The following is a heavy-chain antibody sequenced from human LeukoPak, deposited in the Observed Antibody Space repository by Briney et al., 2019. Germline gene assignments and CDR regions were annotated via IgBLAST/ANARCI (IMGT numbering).Heavy chain of an antibody. J-gene: IGHJ4*02. Sequence: PGGSLRLSCAASGLTFNNYAMSWVRQAPGKGLEWVSAISGSGGNTYYADSVKGRFTISRDNSKNTLYLQMNSLRAEDTAVYYCAKEIMETTYFDYWGQGTLVTVSS. CDR3: AKEIMETTYFDY. V-gene: IGHV3-23*01. D-gene: IGHD3-16*01. CDR1: GLTFNNYA. CDR2: ISGSGGNT.